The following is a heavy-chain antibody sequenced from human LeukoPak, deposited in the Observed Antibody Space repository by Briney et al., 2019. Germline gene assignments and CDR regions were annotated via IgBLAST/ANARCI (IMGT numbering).Heavy chain of an antibody. J-gene: IGHJ4*02. CDR1: GSGFTFGNFA. Sequence: GGSLRLSCEASGSGFTFGNFALSWVRQAPGKGLEWVSGISGSGYYTYYADSVKGRFTISRDNAKNSLYLQMNSLRAEDTAVYYCARDRGEPGSFDYWGQGTLVTVSS. V-gene: IGHV3-21*01. D-gene: IGHD3-16*01. CDR2: ISGSGYYT. CDR3: ARDRGEPGSFDY.